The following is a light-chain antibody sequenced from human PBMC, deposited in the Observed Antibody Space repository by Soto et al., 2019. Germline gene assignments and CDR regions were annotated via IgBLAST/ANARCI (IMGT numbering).Light chain of an antibody. V-gene: IGKV3-11*01. CDR3: HQRQRWPRT. Sequence: EIVLTQSPATLSLSPGERATLPGMASQSVSSYLAWYQHKPGQAPRLLIYEASNRAAGVPGRFSGSGSGTDFTLTITRLEPEDFAFYYCHQRQRWPRTFGQGTKVDI. CDR1: QSVSSY. CDR2: EAS. J-gene: IGKJ1*01.